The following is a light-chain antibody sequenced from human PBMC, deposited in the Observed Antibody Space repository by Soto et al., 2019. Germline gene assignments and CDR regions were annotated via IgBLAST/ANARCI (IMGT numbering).Light chain of an antibody. CDR3: CSYAGSYKKV. J-gene: IGLJ1*01. CDR1: SRDVGGYNY. CDR2: DVS. Sequence: QSVLTQPRSVSGSPGQSVTISCTGTSRDVGGYNYVSWYQQHPGKAPKLMIYDVSKRPSGVPDRFSGSKSGNTASLTISGLQAEDEADYYCCSYAGSYKKVFGTGTKVTVL. V-gene: IGLV2-11*01.